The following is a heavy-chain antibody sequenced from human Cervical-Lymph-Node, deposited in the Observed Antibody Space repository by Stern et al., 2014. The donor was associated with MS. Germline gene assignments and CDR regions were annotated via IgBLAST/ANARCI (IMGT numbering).Heavy chain of an antibody. V-gene: IGHV3-9*01. CDR3: VKDYGAAGIWYFDL. J-gene: IGHJ2*01. Sequence: EVQLVESGGGLIQPGRSLRLSCAASGFTFDDFAMHWVRQAPGKGLEWVAGLSWNSGDRSQADSVKGRFTISRDNAKNSLYLQMNSLRPEDTAFYYCVKDYGAAGIWYFDLWGRGTLVTVSS. CDR1: GFTFDDFA. D-gene: IGHD6-13*01. CDR2: LSWNSGDR.